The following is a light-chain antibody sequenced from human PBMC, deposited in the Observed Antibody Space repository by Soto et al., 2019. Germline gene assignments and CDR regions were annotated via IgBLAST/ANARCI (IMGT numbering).Light chain of an antibody. CDR3: QQYSSSRT. Sequence: IVLTQSPGTLSLSPGERATLSCRASQSVSNNYLAWYQQKPGQTPRLLIYDASNRATGIPARFSGSGSETDFTLTITRLEPEDFAVYYCQQYSSSRTFGQGTKVDIK. J-gene: IGKJ1*01. CDR2: DAS. V-gene: IGKV3-20*01. CDR1: QSVSNNY.